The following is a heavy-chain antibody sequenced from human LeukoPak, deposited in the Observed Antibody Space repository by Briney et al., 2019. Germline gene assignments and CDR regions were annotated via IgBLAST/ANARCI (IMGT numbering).Heavy chain of an antibody. CDR3: ARRDYGDLYYFDY. J-gene: IGHJ4*02. CDR1: GFTFSTYA. D-gene: IGHD4-17*01. CDR2: ISSDGGLQ. V-gene: IGHV3-30*03. Sequence: PGGSLRLSCAASGFTFSTYAMHWVRQAPGKGLEWVAVISSDGGLQFYADSVKGRFTISRDNSKNTLYLQMNSLRPEDTAVYYCARRDYGDLYYFDYWGQGTLVTVSS.